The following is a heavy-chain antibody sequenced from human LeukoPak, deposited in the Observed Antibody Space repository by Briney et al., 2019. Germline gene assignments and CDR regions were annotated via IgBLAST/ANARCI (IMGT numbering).Heavy chain of an antibody. V-gene: IGHV3-33*01. J-gene: IGHJ3*02. CDR2: IWYDGSNK. D-gene: IGHD4-23*01. CDR1: GFTFSSYG. CDR3: ARDQGIGRWGAFDI. Sequence: GGSLRLSCAASGFTFSSYGMHWVRQAPGKGLEWVAVIWYDGSNKYYADSVKGRFTISRDNSKNTLYLQMNSLRAEDTAVYYCARDQGIGRWGAFDIWGQGTMVTVSS.